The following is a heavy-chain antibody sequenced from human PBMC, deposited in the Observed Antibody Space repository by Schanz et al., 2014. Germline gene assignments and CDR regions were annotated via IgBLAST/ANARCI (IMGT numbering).Heavy chain of an antibody. CDR3: AGPALWFGDNYFDP. CDR1: GFTFSSYW. D-gene: IGHD3-10*01. J-gene: IGHJ5*02. Sequence: EVQLVESGGGLVQPGGSLRLSCAASGFTFSSYWMHWVRQVPGKGLVWVSRIKSDGSSTSYADSVKGRFTISRDNAKNTLYLQMNSLRAEDTAVDYCAGPALWFGDNYFDPWGQGTLVTVSS. V-gene: IGHV3-74*01. CDR2: IKSDGSST.